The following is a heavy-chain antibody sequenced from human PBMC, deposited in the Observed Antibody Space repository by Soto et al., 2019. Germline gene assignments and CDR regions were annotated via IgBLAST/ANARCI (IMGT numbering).Heavy chain of an antibody. Sequence: GASVKVSCKASGGTFSSYAISWVRQAPGQGLEWMGGIITILGTANYAQKFQGRVTITADESTSTAYMELSSLRSEDTAVYYCARGERSLRDGYSQYNWFDPWGQGNLVTVSS. CDR2: IITILGTA. V-gene: IGHV1-69*13. D-gene: IGHD5-18*01. CDR1: GGTFSSYA. CDR3: ARGERSLRDGYSQYNWFDP. J-gene: IGHJ5*02.